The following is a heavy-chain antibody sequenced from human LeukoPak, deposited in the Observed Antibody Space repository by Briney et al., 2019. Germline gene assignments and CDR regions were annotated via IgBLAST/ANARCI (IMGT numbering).Heavy chain of an antibody. CDR1: GGSISSGSYY. D-gene: IGHD7-27*01. V-gene: IGHV4-61*02. CDR3: ASYLGPHWGDPGAFDI. J-gene: IGHJ3*02. Sequence: PSETLSLTCTVSGGSISSGSYYWSWIRQPAGKGLEWIGRIYTSGNTNYNPSLKSRVTISVDTSENQFSLKLSSVTAADTAVYYCASYLGPHWGDPGAFDIWGQGTMVTVSS. CDR2: IYTSGNT.